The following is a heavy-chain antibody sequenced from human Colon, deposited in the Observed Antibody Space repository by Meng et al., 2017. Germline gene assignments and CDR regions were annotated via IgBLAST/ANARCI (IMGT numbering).Heavy chain of an antibody. J-gene: IGHJ5*02. CDR3: ARVNGDFDEAWFNP. D-gene: IGHD4-17*01. V-gene: IGHV4-61*03. CDR1: GASVSSDSHY. CDR2: IYYTGNT. Sequence: VHLQESGPGLVRPSGTLYLTCTVSGASVSSDSHYWSWIRQSPGKGLEWIGYIYYTGNTNYNPSLASRVSMSLDTSKNHFSLHLTSVTAADTAIYYCARVNGDFDEAWFNPWGQGTLVTVTS.